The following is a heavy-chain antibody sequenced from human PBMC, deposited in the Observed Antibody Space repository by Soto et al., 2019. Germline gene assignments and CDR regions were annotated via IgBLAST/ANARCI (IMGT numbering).Heavy chain of an antibody. Sequence: SETLSLTCTVSGGTIISYYWSWIRQPPGKGLEWIGYIYYSGSTNYNPSLKSRVTISVDTSKNQFSLKLSSVTAADTAVYYCARAVDYYDSSGYYRPYWFDYWGQGTLVTVS. CDR2: IYYSGST. CDR1: GGTIISYY. J-gene: IGHJ4*02. V-gene: IGHV4-59*01. CDR3: ARAVDYYDSSGYYRPYWFDY. D-gene: IGHD3-22*01.